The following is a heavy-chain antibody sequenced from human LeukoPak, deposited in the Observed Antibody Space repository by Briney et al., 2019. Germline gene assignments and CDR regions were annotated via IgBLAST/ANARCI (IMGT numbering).Heavy chain of an antibody. CDR2: IYYSGST. D-gene: IGHD3-22*01. V-gene: IGHV4-59*01. J-gene: IGHJ5*02. Sequence: SETLSLTCTVPGGSISSYYWSWIRQPPGKGLEWIGYIYYSGSTNYNPSLKSRVTISVDTSKNQFSLKLSSVTAADTAVYYCASKADYYDSSGYESWGQGTLVTVSS. CDR3: ASKADYYDSSGYES. CDR1: GGSISSYY.